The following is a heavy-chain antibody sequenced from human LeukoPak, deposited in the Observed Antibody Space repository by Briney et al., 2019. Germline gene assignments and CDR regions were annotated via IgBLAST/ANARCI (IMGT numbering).Heavy chain of an antibody. Sequence: ASVKVSCQASGYTFTSYGIIWVRQAPGQGLEWMGWISAYNGNTNYAQKLQGRVTMTTDTSTSTAYMELSSLRSNDTAVYYCARGDYGSGSYYNENYYYMDVWGKGTTVTVSS. CDR1: GYTFTSYG. V-gene: IGHV1-18*01. CDR3: ARGDYGSGSYYNENYYYMDV. CDR2: ISAYNGNT. D-gene: IGHD3-10*01. J-gene: IGHJ6*03.